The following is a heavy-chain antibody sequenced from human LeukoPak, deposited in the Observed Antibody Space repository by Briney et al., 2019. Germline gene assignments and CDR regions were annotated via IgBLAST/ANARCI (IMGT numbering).Heavy chain of an antibody. J-gene: IGHJ4*02. Sequence: GRSLRLSCEASGXTFSNYGMHWVRQAPGKGLEWVAVKSNDGSNKYYADSVKGRLTISRDNSKNTLYLQMNSLRPEDTAVYYCAKDWGFRYASGSYCDYWGQGTQVTVSS. D-gene: IGHD3-10*01. V-gene: IGHV3-30*18. CDR2: KSNDGSNK. CDR3: AKDWGFRYASGSYCDY. CDR1: GXTFSNYG.